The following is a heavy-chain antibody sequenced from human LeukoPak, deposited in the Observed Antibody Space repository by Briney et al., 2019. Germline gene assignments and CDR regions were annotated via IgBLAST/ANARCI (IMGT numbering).Heavy chain of an antibody. CDR2: INHSGST. V-gene: IGHV4-34*01. Sequence: SETLSLTCAVYGGSFSGYYWSWIRQPPGKGLEWIGEINHSGSTNYNPSLKSRVTISVDTSKNQFSLKLSSVTAADTAVYYCARSITMIVVVINWGQGTLVTVSS. J-gene: IGHJ4*02. CDR1: GGSFSGYY. CDR3: ARSITMIVVVIN. D-gene: IGHD3-22*01.